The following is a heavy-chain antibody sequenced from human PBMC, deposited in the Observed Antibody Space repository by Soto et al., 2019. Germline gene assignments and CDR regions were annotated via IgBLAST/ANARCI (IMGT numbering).Heavy chain of an antibody. V-gene: IGHV3-72*01. CDR2: IRNKAKSYTT. Sequence: EVQLVESGGGLVQPGGSLRLSCAASGFTFSDYYMDWVRQAPGKGLEWVGRIRNKAKSYTTEYAASVKGRFTVSRDDSQTSLFLQMTRLGYEDTAIYYCVSADADRTGHWYFDLWGRGTPVIVSS. D-gene: IGHD3-9*01. J-gene: IGHJ2*01. CDR3: VSADADRTGHWYFDL. CDR1: GFTFSDYY.